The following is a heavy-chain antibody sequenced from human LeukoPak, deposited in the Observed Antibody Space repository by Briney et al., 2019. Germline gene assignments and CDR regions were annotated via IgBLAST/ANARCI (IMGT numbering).Heavy chain of an antibody. CDR3: ARGPPFDP. CDR2: MYTGGGT. Sequence: GGSLRLSCVGLTFTVSDTFMSWVRQAPGKGLDWVSTMYTGGGTDYADSVKGRFTISRDSSKNAVYLQMNSLRDEDTAVYYCARGPPFDPWGQGTLVTVSS. J-gene: IGHJ5*02. V-gene: IGHV3-66*01. CDR1: TFTVSDTF.